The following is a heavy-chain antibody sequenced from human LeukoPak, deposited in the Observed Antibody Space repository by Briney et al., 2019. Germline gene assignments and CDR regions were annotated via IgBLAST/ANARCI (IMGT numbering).Heavy chain of an antibody. CDR2: ISAYNGNT. V-gene: IGHV1-18*01. Sequence: ASVKVSCKASGYTFTSYGISWVRQAPGQGLEWMGWISAYNGNTNYAQKLQGRVTMTTDTSTSTAYMELRSLRSDDTAVYYCARDAGYDYVWGSYRSDYWGQGTLVTVSP. J-gene: IGHJ4*02. D-gene: IGHD3-16*02. CDR1: GYTFTSYG. CDR3: ARDAGYDYVWGSYRSDY.